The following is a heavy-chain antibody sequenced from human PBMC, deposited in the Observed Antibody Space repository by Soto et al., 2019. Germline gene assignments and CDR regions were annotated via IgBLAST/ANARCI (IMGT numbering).Heavy chain of an antibody. D-gene: IGHD3-3*02. CDR2: INIGNGNT. Sequence: QVQFVQSGAEVKEPGASVKVSCKASGYTFTSYALHWVRQAPGQRLEWVGWINIGNGNTRYSQKFQDRVTFTRDTSATTAYIELSSLRSEDAAVYYCVRGGYISTSYYGMDVWGQGTTVTVSS. CDR1: GYTFTSYA. J-gene: IGHJ6*02. V-gene: IGHV1-3*04. CDR3: VRGGYISTSYYGMDV.